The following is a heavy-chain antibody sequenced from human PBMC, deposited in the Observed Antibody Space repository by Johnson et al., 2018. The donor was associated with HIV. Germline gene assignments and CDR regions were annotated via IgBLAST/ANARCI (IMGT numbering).Heavy chain of an antibody. D-gene: IGHD4-17*01. CDR3: ARDSTPWGGDYVGYGFDI. J-gene: IGHJ3*02. CDR1: GFTVSSNY. CDR2: IYSGGST. V-gene: IGHV3-53*01. Sequence: VQLVESGGGLIQPGGSLRLSCAASGFTVSSNYMSWVRQAPGKGLEWVSVIYSGGSTYYADSVKGRLTISRDNSKNTLYLQMNSLRAEDTAVYYCARDSTPWGGDYVGYGFDIWGQGTMVTVSS.